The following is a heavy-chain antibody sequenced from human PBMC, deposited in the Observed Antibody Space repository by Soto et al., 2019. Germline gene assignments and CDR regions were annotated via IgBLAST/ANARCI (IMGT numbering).Heavy chain of an antibody. V-gene: IGHV4-39*01. D-gene: IGHD2-2*01. J-gene: IGHJ6*02. Sequence: PSETLSLTCTVSGGSISSSSYYWGWIRQPPGKGLEWIGSIYYSGSTYYNPSLKSRVTISVDTSMNQFSLKLSSVTAADTAVYYCAIGAPHCSSTSCFPQYYGMDVWGQGTTVTVSS. CDR3: AIGAPHCSSTSCFPQYYGMDV. CDR1: GGSISSSSYY. CDR2: IYYSGST.